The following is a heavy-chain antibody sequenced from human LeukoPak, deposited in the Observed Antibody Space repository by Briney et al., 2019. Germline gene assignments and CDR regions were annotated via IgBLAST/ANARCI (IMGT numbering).Heavy chain of an antibody. D-gene: IGHD3-9*01. V-gene: IGHV3-23*01. CDR1: GFTFSTYA. CDR2: ISASGGST. J-gene: IGHJ6*02. Sequence: PGGSLRLSCAASGFTFSTYAMTWVRQAPGKGLEWVSAISASGGSTYYADSVKGRFTISRDNSKNTLYLQMNTLRVEDTAVYCCTRDLMDYDVSTGLHHYYMDVWGQGTTVTVSS. CDR3: TRDLMDYDVSTGLHHYYMDV.